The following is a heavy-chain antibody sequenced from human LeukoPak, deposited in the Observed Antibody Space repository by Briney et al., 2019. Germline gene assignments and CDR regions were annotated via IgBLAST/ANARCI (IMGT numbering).Heavy chain of an antibody. V-gene: IGHV3-23*01. CDR1: GFTFSSYA. D-gene: IGHD2-2*02. J-gene: IGHJ3*02. CDR3: ANEAQDIVVVPAAIRPNDAFDI. Sequence: GGSLRLSCAASGFTFSSYATSWVRQAPGKGLEWVSAISGSGGSTYYADSVKGRFTISRDNSKNTLYLQMNSLRAEDTAVYYCANEAQDIVVVPAAIRPNDAFDIWGQGTMVTVSS. CDR2: ISGSGGST.